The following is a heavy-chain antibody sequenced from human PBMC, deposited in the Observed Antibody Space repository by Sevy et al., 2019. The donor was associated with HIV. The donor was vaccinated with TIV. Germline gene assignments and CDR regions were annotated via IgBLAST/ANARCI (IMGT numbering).Heavy chain of an antibody. CDR3: TTMSYHGGFDI. Sequence: GGSLRLSCAASGFSFRETWMSWVRQGPGKGLELVGRIKSKSDGRTTDYAAPVKGRFTISRDDSKTTLYLQMNSLKTEDTALYYCTTMSYHGGFDIWGQGTMVTVSS. CDR2: IKSKSDGRTT. CDR1: GFSFRETW. J-gene: IGHJ3*02. V-gene: IGHV3-15*01. D-gene: IGHD3-16*02.